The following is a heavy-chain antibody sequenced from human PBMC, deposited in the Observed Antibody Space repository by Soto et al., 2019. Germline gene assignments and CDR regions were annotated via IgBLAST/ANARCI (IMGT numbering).Heavy chain of an antibody. CDR3: ARDGSHYDVDY. V-gene: IGHV3-33*01. D-gene: IGHD4-4*01. Sequence: LVESGGGVAQPGRSLRLSCATSGFSFSPSGMHWVRQAPGKGREWLAIIWNDGTTTYYADSVKGRFTISRDNSKNSLYLQMNSLSDEDTAVYYCARDGSHYDVDYWGQVTLVTVSS. J-gene: IGHJ4*02. CDR1: GFSFSPSG. CDR2: IWNDGTTT.